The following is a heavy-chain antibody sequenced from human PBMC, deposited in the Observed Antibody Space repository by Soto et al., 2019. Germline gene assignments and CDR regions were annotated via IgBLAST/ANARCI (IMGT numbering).Heavy chain of an antibody. J-gene: IGHJ6*02. V-gene: IGHV3-30*18. CDR2: ISYDGSNK. CDR1: GFTFSSYG. CDR3: AKERNTAMVAPPMDG. D-gene: IGHD5-18*01. Sequence: PGGSLRLSCAASGFTFSSYGMHWVRQAPGKGLEWVAVISYDGSNKYYADSVKGRFTISRDNSKNTLYLQMNSLRAEDTAVYYCAKERNTAMVAPPMDGWGQGTTVTVSS.